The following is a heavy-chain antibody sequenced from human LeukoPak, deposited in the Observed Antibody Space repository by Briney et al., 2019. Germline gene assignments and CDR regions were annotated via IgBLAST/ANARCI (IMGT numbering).Heavy chain of an antibody. J-gene: IGHJ4*02. Sequence: SETLSLTCTVSGGSISSNSYYWGWIRQPPGKGLEWIGYIFYGGNNYYNPSLKGRVSISVDTSKNQFSLKLTSVTAADTAVYYCTRDRDTTGLYWGPGTLVTVSS. D-gene: IGHD1-1*01. CDR2: IFYGGNN. CDR3: TRDRDTTGLY. CDR1: GGSISSNSYY. V-gene: IGHV4-39*07.